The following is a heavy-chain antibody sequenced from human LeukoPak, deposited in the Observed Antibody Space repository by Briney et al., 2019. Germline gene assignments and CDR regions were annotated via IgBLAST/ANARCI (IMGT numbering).Heavy chain of an antibody. D-gene: IGHD5-12*01. CDR1: GGAISSYY. CDR3: ARAMRWTSGPVELGWFDR. V-gene: IGHV4-59*01. J-gene: IGHJ5*02. CDR2: IYYSGGT. Sequence: SETLSLTCTVSGGAISSYYWSWIRQPPGKGLEWIGYIYYSGGTKYNPSLMSRVTISVDRAQNQFSLSLSSVTAADTAVYYCARAMRWTSGPVELGWFDRWGQGTLVTVSS.